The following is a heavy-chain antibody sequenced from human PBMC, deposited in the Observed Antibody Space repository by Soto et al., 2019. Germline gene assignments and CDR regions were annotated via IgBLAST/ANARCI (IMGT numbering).Heavy chain of an antibody. CDR3: ARDHDGAFDI. D-gene: IGHD1-1*01. CDR1: GGSISSGGYY. Sequence: SETLSLTCTVSGGSISSGGYYWSWIRQHPGKGLEWIGYIYYSGSTYYNPSLKSRVTISVDTSKNQFSLKLSSVTGADTAVYYCARDHDGAFDIWGQGTMVTVSS. CDR2: IYYSGST. V-gene: IGHV4-31*03. J-gene: IGHJ3*02.